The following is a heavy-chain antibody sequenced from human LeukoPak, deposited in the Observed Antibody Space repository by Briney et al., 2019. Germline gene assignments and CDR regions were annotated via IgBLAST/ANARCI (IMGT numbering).Heavy chain of an antibody. CDR3: ASGSNWFDP. CDR2: ISHSGST. V-gene: IGHV4-34*01. J-gene: IGHJ5*02. Sequence: SETLSLTCAVYGGSFSGYYWSWIRQPPGKGLEWIGEISHSGSTNYNPSLKSRVTISVDTSKNQFSLMLGSVTAADTAVYYCASGSNWFDPWGQGTLVTVSS. CDR1: GGSFSGYY. D-gene: IGHD3-10*01.